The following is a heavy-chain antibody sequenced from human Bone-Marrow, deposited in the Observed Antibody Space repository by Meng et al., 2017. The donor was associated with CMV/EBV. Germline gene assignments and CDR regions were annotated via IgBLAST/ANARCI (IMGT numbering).Heavy chain of an antibody. Sequence: GESLKISCAASGFTFSDYYMSWIRQAPGKGLEWVSYISSSGSTIYYADSVKGRFTISRDNAKNSLYLQMNSLRAEDTAVYYCARYCSSTSCYILLQNGMDVWGQGTTVTGSS. CDR3: ARYCSSTSCYILLQNGMDV. CDR1: GFTFSDYY. V-gene: IGHV3-11*01. D-gene: IGHD2-2*02. CDR2: ISSSGSTI. J-gene: IGHJ6*01.